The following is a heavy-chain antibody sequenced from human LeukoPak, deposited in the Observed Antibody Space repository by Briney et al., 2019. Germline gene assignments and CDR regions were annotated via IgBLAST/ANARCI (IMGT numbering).Heavy chain of an antibody. Sequence: GGSLRLSCAASGFTVSSNYMYWVRQAPGKGLEWVSVIYTDENTDYADSVKGRFTISRDNSKNTLHLQMNSLRVDDTAVYYCAREGNSSSGYWYFGLWGRGTLVTVSS. J-gene: IGHJ2*01. D-gene: IGHD6-13*01. V-gene: IGHV3-53*01. CDR3: AREGNSSSGYWYFGL. CDR2: IYTDENT. CDR1: GFTVSSNY.